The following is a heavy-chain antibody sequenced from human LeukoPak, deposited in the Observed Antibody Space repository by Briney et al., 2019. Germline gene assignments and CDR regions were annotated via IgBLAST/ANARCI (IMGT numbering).Heavy chain of an antibody. J-gene: IGHJ4*02. V-gene: IGHV1-69*04. CDR2: IIPILGIA. CDR3: ARGGPGGELPNFTDY. Sequence: GASVKVSCKASGYTFTSYGISWVRQAPGQGLEWMGRIIPILGIANYAQKFQGRVTITADKSTSTAYMELSSLRSEDTAVYYCARGGPGGELPNFTDYWGQGTLVTVSS. D-gene: IGHD1-7*01. CDR1: GYTFTSYG.